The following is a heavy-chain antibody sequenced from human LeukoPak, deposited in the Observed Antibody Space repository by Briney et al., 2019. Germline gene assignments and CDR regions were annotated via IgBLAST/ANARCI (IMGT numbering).Heavy chain of an antibody. J-gene: IGHJ6*02. CDR2: LTGSGQYT. V-gene: IGHV3-23*01. Sequence: GGSLRLSCAASGFTFNNFAMSWVRQAPGEGLEWVSTLTGSGQYTYYADSVKGRFTISRDNSENTLYLQMNSLRIEDTAVYYCAKWPVLWFGELAGMDVWGQGTTVTVSS. CDR1: GFTFNNFA. CDR3: AKWPVLWFGELAGMDV. D-gene: IGHD3-10*01.